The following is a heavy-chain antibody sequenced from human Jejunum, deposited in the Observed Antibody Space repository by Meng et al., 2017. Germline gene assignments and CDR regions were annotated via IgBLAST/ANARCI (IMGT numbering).Heavy chain of an antibody. CDR2: INPNSGDT. CDR1: GYTFIDHF. Sequence: QVQLVQSGAEVKKPGASVKVSCKASGYTFIDHFMHWVRQAPGQGLEWMGRINPNSGDTDLAQKFLDRVTMTRDTSITTAYMELSSLTSDDTAVYFCARQGRPGGGSGPTFDYWGQGSLVTVSS. V-gene: IGHV1-2*06. D-gene: IGHD3-10*01. J-gene: IGHJ4*02. CDR3: ARQGRPGGGSGPTFDY.